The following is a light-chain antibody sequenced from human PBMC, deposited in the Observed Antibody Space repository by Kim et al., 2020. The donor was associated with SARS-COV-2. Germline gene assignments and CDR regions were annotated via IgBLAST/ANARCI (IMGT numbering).Light chain of an antibody. CDR3: QTWGTGWV. J-gene: IGLJ3*02. CDR1: SGNSSYA. V-gene: IGLV4-69*01. CDR2: LNSDGSP. Sequence: GASVKLPCPRSSGNSSYAIAWHQQQPEKGPRYLMKLNSDGSPSKVDGSPDRFSCSSSGAERYLTISSLQSEDEADYYCQTWGTGWVFGGGTQLTVL.